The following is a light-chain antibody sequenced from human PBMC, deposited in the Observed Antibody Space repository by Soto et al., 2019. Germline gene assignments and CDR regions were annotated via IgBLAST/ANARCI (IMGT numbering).Light chain of an antibody. Sequence: QSVLTQPASVSGSPGQSITISCTGTSSDVGNYNYVSWYQQYPGRVPKLLIYMVSNRPSGVSNRFSGSKSGNTASLTISGLQAEDDADYFCTSPTPGSLYVFGTGNKVTVL. CDR1: SSDVGNYNY. CDR3: TSPTPGSLYV. CDR2: MVS. J-gene: IGLJ1*01. V-gene: IGLV2-14*01.